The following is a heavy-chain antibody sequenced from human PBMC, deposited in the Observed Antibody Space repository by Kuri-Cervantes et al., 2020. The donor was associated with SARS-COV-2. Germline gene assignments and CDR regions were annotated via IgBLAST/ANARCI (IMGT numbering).Heavy chain of an antibody. CDR2: IWYDGSNK. J-gene: IGHJ4*02. D-gene: IGHD3-22*01. CDR1: GFTFSSYG. CDR3: ARDRYYDSSGPMIDY. Sequence: GESLKISCAASGFTFSSYGMHWVRQAPGKGLEWVAVIWYDGSNKYYADSVKGRFTISGDNSKNTLYLQMNSLRAEDTAVYYCARDRYYDSSGPMIDYWGQGTLVTVSS. V-gene: IGHV3-33*01.